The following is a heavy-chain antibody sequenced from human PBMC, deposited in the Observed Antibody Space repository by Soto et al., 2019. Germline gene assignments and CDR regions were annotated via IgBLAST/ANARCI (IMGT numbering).Heavy chain of an antibody. CDR3: IQSRCGGDCLQSYASYYYYGMDV. Sequence: SGPTLVNPTQTLTLTCTFSGFSLTTSGVGVGWIRQPPGKALEWLALIYWDDDKRYSPSLRSRLTITKDTSKNQVVLTMTNVDPVDTATYYCIQSRCGGDCLQSYASYYYYGMDVWGQGTTVTVSS. V-gene: IGHV2-5*02. J-gene: IGHJ6*02. CDR1: GFSLTTSGVG. CDR2: IYWDDDK. D-gene: IGHD2-21*02.